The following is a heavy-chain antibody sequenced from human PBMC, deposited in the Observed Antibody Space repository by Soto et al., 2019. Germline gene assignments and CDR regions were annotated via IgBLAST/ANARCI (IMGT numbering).Heavy chain of an antibody. CDR2: IIPILGIA. Sequence: SVKVSCKASGGTFSSYTISWVRQAPGQGLEWMGRIIPILGIANYAQKFQGRVTITADKSTSTAYMELSSRRSEDTAVYYCARDRGGGVVVVVAIRDVFDIGGKG. CDR1: GGTFSSYT. CDR3: ARDRGGGVVVVVAIRDVFD. D-gene: IGHD2-15*01. V-gene: IGHV1-69*04. J-gene: IGHJ3*02.